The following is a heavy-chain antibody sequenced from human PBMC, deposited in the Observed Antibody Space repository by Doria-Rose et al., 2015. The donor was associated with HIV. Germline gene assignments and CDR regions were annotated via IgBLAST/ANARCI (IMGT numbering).Heavy chain of an antibody. CDR2: TYYTGTS. CDR3: ARMGSYRELDY. V-gene: IGHV4-31*03. D-gene: IGHD3-3*01. Sequence: QVQLQESGPGLVKPSETLSLTCSVSGASVSSRGYYWNWIRQVPGKGLESLGYTYYTGTSDYSPSLKSRLNMAVDTSKNQFFLKLSFVTVADTAVYYCARMGSYRELDYWGQGALVNVSA. J-gene: IGHJ4*02. CDR1: GASVSSRGYY.